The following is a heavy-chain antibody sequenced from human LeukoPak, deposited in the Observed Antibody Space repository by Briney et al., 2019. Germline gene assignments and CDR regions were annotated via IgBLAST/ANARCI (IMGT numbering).Heavy chain of an antibody. Sequence: SETLSLTCTVSGGSISSYYWSWIRQPAGKGLEWIGRVYTSGSTNYNPSLKSRVTISVDRSKNQFSLKLSSVTAADTAVYYCAREASGGSLDYWGQGTLVTVSS. D-gene: IGHD2-15*01. V-gene: IGHV4-4*07. CDR1: GGSISSYY. J-gene: IGHJ4*02. CDR3: AREASGGSLDY. CDR2: VYTSGST.